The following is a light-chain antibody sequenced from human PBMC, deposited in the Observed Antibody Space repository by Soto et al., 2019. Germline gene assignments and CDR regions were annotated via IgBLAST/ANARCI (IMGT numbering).Light chain of an antibody. CDR1: QSPVTTDGNTY. CDR2: KVS. J-gene: IGKJ2*01. V-gene: IGKV2-30*01. CDR3: MEGTDWPYT. Sequence: DIVMTQSPLSLPVTLGQPASISCRSSQSPVTTDGNTYLNWFQQRPGQSPRRLIYKVSIRDSGVPERFSGSGSGTEFTLNISGVEVEDVGVYYCMEGTDWPYTFGQGTKLEI.